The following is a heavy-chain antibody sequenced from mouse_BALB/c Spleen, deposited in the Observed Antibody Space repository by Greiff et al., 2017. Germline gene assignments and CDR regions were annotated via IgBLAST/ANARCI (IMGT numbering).Heavy chain of an antibody. CDR3: ARSTGNTGDY. CDR1: GFNIKDTY. D-gene: IGHD2-14*01. J-gene: IGHJ4*01. CDR2: IDPANGNT. Sequence: DVKLQESGAELVKPGASVKLSCTASGFNIKDTYMHWVKQRPEQGLEWIGRIDPANGNTKYDPKFQGKATITADTSSNTAYLQLSSLTSEDTAVYDCARSTGNTGDYWGQGTSVTVSA. V-gene: IGHV14-3*02.